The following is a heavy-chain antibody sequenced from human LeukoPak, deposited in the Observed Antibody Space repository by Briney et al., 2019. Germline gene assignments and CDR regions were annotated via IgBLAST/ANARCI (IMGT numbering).Heavy chain of an antibody. Sequence: SETLSLTCTVSGGSISSSSYYWGWIRQPPGKGLEWIGEINHSGSTNYNPSLKSRVTISVDTSKNQFSLKLSSVTAADTAVYYCARGRVGSSSWYRFRFDPWGQGTLVTVSS. CDR3: ARGRVGSSSWYRFRFDP. D-gene: IGHD6-13*01. J-gene: IGHJ5*02. CDR2: INHSGST. V-gene: IGHV4-39*07. CDR1: GGSISSSSYY.